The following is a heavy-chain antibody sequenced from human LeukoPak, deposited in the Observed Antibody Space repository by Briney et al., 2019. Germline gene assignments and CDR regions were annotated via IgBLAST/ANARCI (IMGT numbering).Heavy chain of an antibody. CDR3: ARDGGKKLGYCSGGSCRRQPESIQNWFDP. Sequence: PGRSLRLSCAASGFTFSTYGMHWVRQAPGKGLEWVAVISYDGSNKYYEDSVKGRFTISRDNSKNTLHLQMNSLRAEDTAVYYCARDGGKKLGYCSGGSCRRQPESIQNWFDPWGQGTLVTVSS. CDR2: ISYDGSNK. V-gene: IGHV3-30*03. CDR1: GFTFSTYG. D-gene: IGHD2-15*01. J-gene: IGHJ5*02.